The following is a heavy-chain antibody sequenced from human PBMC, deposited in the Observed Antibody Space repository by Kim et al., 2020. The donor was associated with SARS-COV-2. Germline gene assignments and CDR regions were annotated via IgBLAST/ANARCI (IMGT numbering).Heavy chain of an antibody. CDR2: IRSKAYGGTT. D-gene: IGHD6-19*01. Sequence: GGSLRLSCTASGFTFGDYAMSWVRQAPGKGLEWVGFIRSKAYGGTTEYAASVKGRFTISRDDSKSIAYLQMNSLKTEDTAVYYCTRDLTQWLGYYYGMDVWGQGTTVTVSS. CDR3: TRDLTQWLGYYYGMDV. CDR1: GFTFGDYA. J-gene: IGHJ6*02. V-gene: IGHV3-49*04.